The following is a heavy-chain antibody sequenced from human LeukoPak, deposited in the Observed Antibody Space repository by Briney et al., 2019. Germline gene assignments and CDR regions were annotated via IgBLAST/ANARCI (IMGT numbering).Heavy chain of an antibody. J-gene: IGHJ4*02. D-gene: IGHD4-17*01. CDR1: GGSISNGDHY. CDR3: ARVHGDYEPFDY. Sequence: SETLSLTCTVSGGSISNGDHYWSWIRQHPGKGLEWIGHIYYSGSTYYNPSLKSRVTISVDTSKNQFSLKLSSVTAADTAVYYCARVHGDYEPFDYWGQGTLVTVSS. V-gene: IGHV4-30-4*08. CDR2: IYYSGST.